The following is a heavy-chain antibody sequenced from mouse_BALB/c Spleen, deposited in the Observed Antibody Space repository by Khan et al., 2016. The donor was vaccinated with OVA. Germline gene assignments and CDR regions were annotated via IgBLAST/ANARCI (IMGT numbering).Heavy chain of an antibody. CDR3: TRPATTDYDYVMDY. Sequence: EVKLVESGGDLVQPGGSLKLSCAASGFTFRSYTMSWVRQTPEKRLEWVTFISNGGGSTYYPDTVKGRFTISRDNAKNTLYLQMSSLKSEDTAMYYWTRPATTDYDYVMDYWGQGTSVTVSS. V-gene: IGHV5-12-2*01. D-gene: IGHD1-1*01. CDR2: ISNGGGST. J-gene: IGHJ4*01. CDR1: GFTFRSYT.